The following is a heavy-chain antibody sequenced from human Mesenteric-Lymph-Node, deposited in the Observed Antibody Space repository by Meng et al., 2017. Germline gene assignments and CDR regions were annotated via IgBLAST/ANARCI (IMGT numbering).Heavy chain of an antibody. D-gene: IGHD5-12*01. CDR2: ISYDGSNK. J-gene: IGHJ3*02. CDR3: TRGYSGVEIYAFDI. Sequence: GESLKISCAASGFTFSSYAMHWVRQAPGKGLEWVAVISYDGSNKYYADSVKGRFTISRDNSKNTLYLQMNSLKTEDTALYYCTRGYSGVEIYAFDIWGQGTMVTVSS. V-gene: IGHV3-30*04. CDR1: GFTFSSYA.